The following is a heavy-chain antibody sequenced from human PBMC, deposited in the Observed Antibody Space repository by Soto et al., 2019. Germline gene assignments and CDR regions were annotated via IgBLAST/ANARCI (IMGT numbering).Heavy chain of an antibody. D-gene: IGHD3-22*01. CDR1: GFKFRNYA. Sequence: GGSLRLSCAASGFKFRNYAIHWVRQAPGKGLEWLAVIWFDGSKKYYADSVKGRFTISRDNSKNTVYLDMNSLAADDSGVFYCARAHTMMILDRFDPWGHGTLVTVSS. V-gene: IGHV3-33*01. CDR3: ARAHTMMILDRFDP. J-gene: IGHJ5*02. CDR2: IWFDGSKK.